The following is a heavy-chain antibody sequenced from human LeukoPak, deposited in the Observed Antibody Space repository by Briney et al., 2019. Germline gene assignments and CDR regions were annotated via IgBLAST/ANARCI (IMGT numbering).Heavy chain of an antibody. J-gene: IGHJ3*02. CDR3: AKDRMLDYYDSSGYGAFDI. D-gene: IGHD3-22*01. CDR2: ISGSGGST. Sequence: PGGSLRLSCAASGFTFSSYAMSWVRQAPGKGLEWVSAISGSGGSTYYADSVKGRFTISRDNSKNTLYLQMNSLRAEDTAVYYCAKDRMLDYYDSSGYGAFDIWGQGTMVTVSS. CDR1: GFTFSSYA. V-gene: IGHV3-23*01.